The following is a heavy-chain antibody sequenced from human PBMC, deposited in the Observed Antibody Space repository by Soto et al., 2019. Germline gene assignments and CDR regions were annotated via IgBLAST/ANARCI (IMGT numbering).Heavy chain of an antibody. Sequence: SETLSLTCTVSGGSISSSSYYWGWIRQPPGKGLEWIGSIYYSGSTYYNPPLKSRVTISVDTSKNQFSLKLSSVTAADTAVYYCARHIGTPISIAAAELYHHYYMDFWGKGTTVTVSS. D-gene: IGHD6-13*01. CDR1: GGSISSSSYY. CDR2: IYYSGST. V-gene: IGHV4-39*01. CDR3: ARHIGTPISIAAAELYHHYYMDF. J-gene: IGHJ6*03.